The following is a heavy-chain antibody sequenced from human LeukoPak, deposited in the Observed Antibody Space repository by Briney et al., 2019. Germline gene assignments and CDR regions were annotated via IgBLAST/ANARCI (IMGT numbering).Heavy chain of an antibody. CDR3: ARDSGWNDAAFDI. CDR2: IIPIFGTA. Sequence: ASVKVSCKASGGTFSSYAISWVRQAPGQGLEWMGGIIPIFGTANYAQKFQGRVTITADESTSTAYMELSSLRSEDTAVYYCARDSGWNDAAFDIWGQGTMVTVSS. CDR1: GGTFSSYA. D-gene: IGHD1-1*01. J-gene: IGHJ3*02. V-gene: IGHV1-69*13.